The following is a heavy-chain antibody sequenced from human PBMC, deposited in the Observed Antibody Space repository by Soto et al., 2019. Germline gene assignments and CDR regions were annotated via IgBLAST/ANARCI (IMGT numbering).Heavy chain of an antibody. J-gene: IGHJ4*02. Sequence: EVQVVESGGGLVQPGGSLRLSCAASGLTFSGFWMSWVRQAPGKGLEWVATINGDGSVKYYVDSVRGRFTISRDNAKNSLDLRMNSLRAEDTAVYYCARGFLAGGQGTLVTVSS. CDR3: ARGFLA. V-gene: IGHV3-7*04. CDR1: GLTFSGFW. CDR2: INGDGSVK.